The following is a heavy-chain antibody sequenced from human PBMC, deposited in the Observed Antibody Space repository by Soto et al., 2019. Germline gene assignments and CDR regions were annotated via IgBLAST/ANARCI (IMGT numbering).Heavy chain of an antibody. V-gene: IGHV5-51*01. CDR2: IYPGDSDT. CDR3: ASQVRYSWSMDV. J-gene: IGHJ6*02. CDR1: GYTFTSHW. Sequence: PGESLKISCQGSGYTFTSHWIGWARQMPGKGLEWMGIIYPGDSDTRYSPSSQGQVTISADKSISTAYLQWSSLKASDTAIYYCASQVRYSWSMDVWGQGTTVTVSS. D-gene: IGHD1-1*01.